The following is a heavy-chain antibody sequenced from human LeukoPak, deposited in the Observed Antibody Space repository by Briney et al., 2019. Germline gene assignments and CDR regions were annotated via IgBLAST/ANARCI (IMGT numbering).Heavy chain of an antibody. CDR2: IWYDGSNK. J-gene: IGHJ3*02. D-gene: IGHD1-26*01. Sequence: PGGSVRLSCAASGFTFSSFAMTWVRQAPGKGLEWVAVIWYDGSNKYYADSVKGRFTISRDNSKNTLYLQMNSLRAEDTAVYYCARSPIVGAYFDIWGQGTMVTVSS. CDR1: GFTFSSFA. V-gene: IGHV3-33*08. CDR3: ARSPIVGAYFDI.